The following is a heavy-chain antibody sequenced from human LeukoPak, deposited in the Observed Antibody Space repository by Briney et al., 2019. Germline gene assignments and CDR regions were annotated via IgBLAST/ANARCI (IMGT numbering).Heavy chain of an antibody. J-gene: IGHJ4*02. V-gene: IGHV3-64*01. CDR2: ISSNGGST. Sequence: GGSLRLSCAASGFTFSSYAMHWVRQAPGKGLEYVSAISSNGGSTYYANSVKGRFTISRDNSKNTLYLQMGSLRAEDTAVYYCARVSGWYFDYWGQGTLVTVSS. D-gene: IGHD6-19*01. CDR1: GFTFSSYA. CDR3: ARVSGWYFDY.